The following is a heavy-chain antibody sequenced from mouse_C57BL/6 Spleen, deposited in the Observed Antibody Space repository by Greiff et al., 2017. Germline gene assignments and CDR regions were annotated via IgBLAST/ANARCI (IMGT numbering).Heavy chain of an antibody. CDR3: ARWSHVGVYFDY. CDR1: GYAFSSSW. Sequence: QVQLQQSGPELVKPGASVKISCKASGYAFSSSWMNWVKQRPGKGLEWIGRIYPGDGDTNYNGKFKGKATLTADKSSSTAYMQLSSLTSEDSAVYFCARWSHVGVYFDYWGQGTTLTVSS. V-gene: IGHV1-82*01. J-gene: IGHJ2*01. CDR2: IYPGDGDT.